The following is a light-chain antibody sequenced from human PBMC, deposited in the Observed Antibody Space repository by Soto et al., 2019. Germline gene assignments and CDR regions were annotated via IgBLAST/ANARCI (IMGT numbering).Light chain of an antibody. J-gene: IGKJ1*01. Sequence: EIVMTQSPATLSVSPGERATLSCRASQSVSSNLAWYQQKPGQAPRLLICGASTRATGIPARFSGSGFGTEFTLNISSVQSEDFAVYYCQQYNNWPRVTFGQGTKVEIK. CDR3: QQYNNWPRVT. V-gene: IGKV3-15*01. CDR1: QSVSSN. CDR2: GAS.